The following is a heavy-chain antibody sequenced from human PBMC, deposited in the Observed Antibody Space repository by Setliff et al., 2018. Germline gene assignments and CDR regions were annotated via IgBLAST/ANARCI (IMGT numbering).Heavy chain of an antibody. D-gene: IGHD3-10*01. CDR1: GFTFSSYS. Sequence: PGGSLRLSCAASGFTFSSYSMNWVRQAPGKGLEWVSSISSSSSYIYYADSVKGRFTISRDNAKNALYLQMNSLRAKDTAVYYCARASITMVRGVANLFDPWGQGTLVTVSS. V-gene: IGHV3-21*01. CDR3: ARASITMVRGVANLFDP. CDR2: ISSSSSYI. J-gene: IGHJ5*02.